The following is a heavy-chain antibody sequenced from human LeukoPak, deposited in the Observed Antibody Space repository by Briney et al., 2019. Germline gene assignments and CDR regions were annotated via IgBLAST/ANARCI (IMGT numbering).Heavy chain of an antibody. CDR3: ARVDGSYYSNAFDI. D-gene: IGHD1-26*01. Sequence: GASVKVSCKASGYTFISYGISWVRQAPGQGLEWMRWISAYNGNTNYAQNLQGRVTMTTDISTSTAYMELGSLRSDDTAVYYCARVDGSYYSNAFDIWGQGTMVTVSS. J-gene: IGHJ3*02. V-gene: IGHV1-18*01. CDR2: ISAYNGNT. CDR1: GYTFISYG.